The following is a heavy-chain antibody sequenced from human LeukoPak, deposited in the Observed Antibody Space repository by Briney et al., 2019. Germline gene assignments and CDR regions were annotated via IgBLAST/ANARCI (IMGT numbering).Heavy chain of an antibody. CDR3: ARGGYYGSGNDFRFDP. V-gene: IGHV4-39*01. D-gene: IGHD3-10*01. CDR1: GGSISSSSYY. J-gene: IGHJ5*02. Sequence: PSETLSLTCTVSGGSISSSSYYWGWIRQPPGKGLEWIGTISYSGSTYYNPSLKSRVTIFVDTSKNQFSLKLSSVTAADTAVYYCARGGYYGSGNDFRFDPWGQGTLVTASS. CDR2: ISYSGST.